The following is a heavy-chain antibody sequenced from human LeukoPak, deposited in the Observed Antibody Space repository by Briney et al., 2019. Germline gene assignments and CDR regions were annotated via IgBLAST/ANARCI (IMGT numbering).Heavy chain of an antibody. CDR1: GFTFSSYG. V-gene: IGHV3-23*01. J-gene: IGHJ6*03. Sequence: GGPLRLSCVGSGFTFSSYGMSWVRQAPGKGLEWVSAISGSGGSTHYADSVKGRFTISRDNSKNTLYLQMNSLRAEDTAVYYCAKVGGEMATIWGNYYYYYMDVWGKGTTVTISS. CDR3: AKVGGEMATIWGNYYYYYMDV. D-gene: IGHD5-24*01. CDR2: ISGSGGST.